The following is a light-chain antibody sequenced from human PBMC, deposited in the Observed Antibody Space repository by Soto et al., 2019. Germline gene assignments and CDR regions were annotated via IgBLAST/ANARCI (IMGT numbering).Light chain of an antibody. CDR1: SSDVGGYNY. CDR2: EVS. Sequence: SALTQPASVSGSPGQSITISCTGTSSDVGGYNYVSWYQQHPGKAPKLMIYEVSNRPSGVSNRFSGYKSDNTASLTISGLQAEDEADYYCSSYTSSSTLVFGGGTKLTVL. J-gene: IGLJ3*02. CDR3: SSYTSSSTLV. V-gene: IGLV2-14*01.